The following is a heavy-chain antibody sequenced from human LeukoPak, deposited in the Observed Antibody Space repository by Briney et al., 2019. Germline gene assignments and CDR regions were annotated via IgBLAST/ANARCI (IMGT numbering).Heavy chain of an antibody. Sequence: GGSARLSCAASGFTFSSYAMHGVRQAPGKGLEGVAVISYDGSNKYYADSVKGRFTISRDNSKNTLYLQMNSLRAEDTAMYYCARDGAVYGDYGGYGMDVWGQGTTVTVSS. CDR2: ISYDGSNK. J-gene: IGHJ6*02. V-gene: IGHV3-30-3*01. CDR3: ARDGAVYGDYGGYGMDV. CDR1: GFTFSSYA. D-gene: IGHD4-17*01.